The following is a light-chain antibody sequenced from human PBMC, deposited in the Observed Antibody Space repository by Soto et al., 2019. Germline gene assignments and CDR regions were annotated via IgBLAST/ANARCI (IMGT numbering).Light chain of an antibody. Sequence: QSLLTQPASLSGSPGQSITISCTGTSSDVGGYSYVSWFQHHPGKAPKLVIYEVSNRPSGVSNRFSGSKYGNTASLFISGLQAQDEAEYYCSSYASSSTLVFGTGTKLTVL. J-gene: IGLJ1*01. CDR3: SSYASSSTLV. CDR1: SSDVGGYSY. CDR2: EVS. V-gene: IGLV2-14*01.